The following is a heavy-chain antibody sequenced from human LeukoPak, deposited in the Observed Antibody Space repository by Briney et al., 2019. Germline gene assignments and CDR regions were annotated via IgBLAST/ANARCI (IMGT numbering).Heavy chain of an antibody. CDR1: GGSFSGYY. J-gene: IGHJ4*02. V-gene: IGHV4-34*01. CDR2: INHSGST. D-gene: IGHD6-6*01. CDR3: AREYSSSAEFDY. Sequence: SETLSLTCAVYGGSFSGYYWSWIRQPSGKGLEWIGEINHSGSTNYNPSLKSRVTISVDTSKNQFSLKLSSVTAADTAVYYCAREYSSSAEFDYWGQGTLVTVSS.